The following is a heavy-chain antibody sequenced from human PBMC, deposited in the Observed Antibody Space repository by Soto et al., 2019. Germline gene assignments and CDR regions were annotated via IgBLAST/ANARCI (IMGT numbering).Heavy chain of an antibody. CDR2: IDDAGST. Sequence: PSETLSLTCSVSGDSVTSGSYYWTWLRQSPGKGLEWIGYIDDAGSTKFNPSLRSRVSMSILTSQGQVSLTLDSVTAADTAVYYCARAYFDFTGGYSPYWYSEVWGRGTLVTVSS. J-gene: IGHJ2*01. D-gene: IGHD3-3*01. CDR3: ARAYFDFTGGYSPYWYSEV. V-gene: IGHV4-61*01. CDR1: GDSVTSGSYY.